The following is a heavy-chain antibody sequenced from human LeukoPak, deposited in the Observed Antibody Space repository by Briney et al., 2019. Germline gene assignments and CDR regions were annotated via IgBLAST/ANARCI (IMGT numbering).Heavy chain of an antibody. CDR3: AKDRTRWLLYHDAFDI. D-gene: IGHD5-24*01. CDR1: GFTFSSYV. CDR2: ISYDGSNK. V-gene: IGHV3-30*18. Sequence: GGSLRLPCAASGFTFSSYVMHWVRQAPGKGLEWVAVISYDGSNKYYADSVKGRFTISRDNSKNTLYLQMNSLRAEDTAVYYCAKDRTRWLLYHDAFDIWGQGTMVTVSS. J-gene: IGHJ3*02.